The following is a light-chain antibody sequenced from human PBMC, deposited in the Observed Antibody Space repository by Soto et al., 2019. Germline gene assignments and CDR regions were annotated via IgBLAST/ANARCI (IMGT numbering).Light chain of an antibody. CDR1: QTISSW. V-gene: IGKV1-5*03. J-gene: IGKJ1*01. CDR2: KAS. CDR3: QHYNSYSEA. Sequence: DIQMTQSPSTLSGSVGARVTITCRASQTISSWLAWYQQKPGKAPNLLIYKASTLKSGVPSRFSGSGSGTEFTLTISSLQPDDFATYYCQHYNSYSEAFGQGTKV.